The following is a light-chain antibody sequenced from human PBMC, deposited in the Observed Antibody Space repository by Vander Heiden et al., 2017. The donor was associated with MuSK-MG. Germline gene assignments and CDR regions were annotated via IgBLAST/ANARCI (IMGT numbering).Light chain of an antibody. J-gene: IGKJ1*01. V-gene: IGKV3-11*01. CDR1: QSVSSY. CDR3: QQRSNWPTT. Sequence: EIVFTHSPATLSLSPGERATLSCRASQSVSSYLAWYQQKPGQAPRLLIYDASNRATGIPARFSGSASGTDFTLTISSLEPEDFTVYYCQQRSNWPTTFGQGTKVEMK. CDR2: DAS.